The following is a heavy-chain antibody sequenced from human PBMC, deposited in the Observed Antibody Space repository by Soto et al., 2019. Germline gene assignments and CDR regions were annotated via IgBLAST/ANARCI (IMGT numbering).Heavy chain of an antibody. V-gene: IGHV3-23*01. Sequence: PGGSLRLSCTASGFTFSNYAMSWVSQAPGKGLEWVSTFSSGGGGTYYADSVKGRFTISRDNSKNTLSLQMNSLRAEDTAVYYCTKANRYCSGANCFTFDYWGLGTLVTVSS. J-gene: IGHJ4*02. CDR2: FSSGGGGT. CDR1: GFTFSNYA. CDR3: TKANRYCSGANCFTFDY. D-gene: IGHD2-15*01.